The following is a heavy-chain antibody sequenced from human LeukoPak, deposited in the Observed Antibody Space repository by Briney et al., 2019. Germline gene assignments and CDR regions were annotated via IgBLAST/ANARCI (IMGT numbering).Heavy chain of an antibody. CDR1: GGTFISYA. CDR3: ASHVLGYCSGGSCYSLDY. D-gene: IGHD2-15*01. CDR2: IIPILGIA. J-gene: IGHJ4*02. V-gene: IGHV1-69*10. Sequence: SVTVSFKASGGTFISYAISWVRQAPGQGLEWMGRIIPILGIANYAQKFQGRVTITADKSTSTAYMELSSLRSEDTAVYYCASHVLGYCSGGSCYSLDYWGQGTLVTVSS.